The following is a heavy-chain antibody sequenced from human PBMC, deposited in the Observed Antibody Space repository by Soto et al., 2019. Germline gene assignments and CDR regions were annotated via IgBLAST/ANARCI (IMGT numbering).Heavy chain of an antibody. CDR3: AKVGPAYSGYDYFDY. CDR1: GFTFSSYG. D-gene: IGHD5-12*01. V-gene: IGHV3-30*18. Sequence: QVQLVESGGGVVQPGRSLRLSCAASGFTFSSYGIHWVRQAPGKGLEWAAFISYEGSNKYYADSVKGRFTVSRDNSKNTLYLQMNSLRAEDTAVYYCAKVGPAYSGYDYFDYWGQGTLVTFSS. J-gene: IGHJ4*02. CDR2: ISYEGSNK.